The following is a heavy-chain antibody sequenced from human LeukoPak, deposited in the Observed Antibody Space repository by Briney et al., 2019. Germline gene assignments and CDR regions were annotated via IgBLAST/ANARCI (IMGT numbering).Heavy chain of an antibody. CDR2: IYSGGDT. D-gene: IGHD2-15*01. CDR3: AREWGYGCGGEWFSGIQAYYGMDV. V-gene: IGHV3-53*01. Sequence: GGSLRLSCAASGFFVSNNYMSWVRQAPGKGLEWVSVIYSGGDTYYADSVKGRFTISRDNSKNTLYLQMNRLRAEDTAIYYCAREWGYGCGGEWFSGIQAYYGMDVWGQGTTVTVSS. J-gene: IGHJ6*02. CDR1: GFFVSNNY.